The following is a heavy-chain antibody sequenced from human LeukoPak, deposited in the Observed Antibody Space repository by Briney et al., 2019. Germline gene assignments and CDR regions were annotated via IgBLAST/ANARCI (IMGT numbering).Heavy chain of an antibody. Sequence: GGSLRLSCAASGFTFDDYAMHWVRQAPGKGLEWVSSISSSSTYIYYADSVKGRFTISRDDAKNSLYLQMNSLRAEDTAVYYCARYPGRYDFWSGYYTGEPFDFWGQGTLVTVSS. CDR1: GFTFDDYA. CDR3: ARYPGRYDFWSGYYTGEPFDF. D-gene: IGHD3-3*01. J-gene: IGHJ4*02. V-gene: IGHV3-21*01. CDR2: ISSSSTYI.